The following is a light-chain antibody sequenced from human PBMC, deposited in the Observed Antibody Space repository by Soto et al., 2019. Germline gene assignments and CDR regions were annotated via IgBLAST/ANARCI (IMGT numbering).Light chain of an antibody. V-gene: IGLV2-8*01. CDR1: SSDVGGYNF. J-gene: IGLJ2*01. CDR3: SSYAGSNNYVV. Sequence: QSALTQPPSASGSPGQSVTIPCIGISSDVGGYNFVSWYQQHPGKAPKLMIYEVSKRPSGVPDRFSGSKSGNTASLTFSGLQAEDEADYYCSSYAGSNNYVVFDGGTKLTVL. CDR2: EVS.